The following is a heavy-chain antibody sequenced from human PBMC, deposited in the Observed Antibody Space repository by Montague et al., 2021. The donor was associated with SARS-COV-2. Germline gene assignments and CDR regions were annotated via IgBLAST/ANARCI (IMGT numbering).Heavy chain of an antibody. CDR1: GGSLSGYY. Sequence: TLSLTCAVYGGSLSGYYWSWIRQPPGEGLEWIAEIRHSGSTSYNPSLKSRVTISVDTSKNQFSLKLSSATAADTAVYYCARVPYRLLFVPRYYGMDVWGQGTTVTVSS. V-gene: IGHV4-34*01. D-gene: IGHD2-2*01. CDR2: IRHSGST. J-gene: IGHJ6*02. CDR3: ARVPYRLLFVPRYYGMDV.